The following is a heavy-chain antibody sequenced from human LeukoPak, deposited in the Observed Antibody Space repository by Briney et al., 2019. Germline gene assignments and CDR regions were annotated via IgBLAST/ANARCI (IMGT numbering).Heavy chain of an antibody. V-gene: IGHV4-61*02. Sequence: SETLSLTCTDSGGSISSGNFYWSWIRQPAGKGLEWIGRIYTSGSTNYNPSFNSRVTISVDTSKNQFSLNLSSVTAADTAVYYCARDPSYYYDSSGYRFDYWGQGTLVTVFS. CDR3: ARDPSYYYDSSGYRFDY. D-gene: IGHD3-22*01. CDR1: GGSISSGNFY. CDR2: IYTSGST. J-gene: IGHJ4*02.